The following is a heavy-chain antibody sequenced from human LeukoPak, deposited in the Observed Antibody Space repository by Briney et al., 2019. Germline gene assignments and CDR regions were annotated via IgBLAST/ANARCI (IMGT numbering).Heavy chain of an antibody. V-gene: IGHV3-21*01. CDR1: GFTFNTYT. CDR3: ARRYYDTTGYAFDI. CDR2: VGRDGSI. Sequence: GGSLRLSCVASGFTFNTYTMNWVRQAPGKGLEWISCVGRDGSIHYADSVKGRVTISRDNAKNSLFLQMNSLRAEDTAIYYCARRYYDTTGYAFDIWGQGTMVTVSS. J-gene: IGHJ3*02. D-gene: IGHD3-22*01.